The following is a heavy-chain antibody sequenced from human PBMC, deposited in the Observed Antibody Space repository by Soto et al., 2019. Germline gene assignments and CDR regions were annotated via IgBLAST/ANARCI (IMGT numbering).Heavy chain of an antibody. D-gene: IGHD3-16*01. CDR2: ISYSGST. V-gene: IGHV4-59*01. J-gene: IGHJ4*02. Sequence: QVHLQESGPGLVKPSETLSLTCTVSGGSISNYYWTWIRQPPGKGLEWIGYISYSGSTNYNPSLKSRVTISLDTSNKQFSLKLSSVTAADTAVYYCARGSDGDYSDYWGQGTLVTVPS. CDR1: GGSISNYY. CDR3: ARGSDGDYSDY.